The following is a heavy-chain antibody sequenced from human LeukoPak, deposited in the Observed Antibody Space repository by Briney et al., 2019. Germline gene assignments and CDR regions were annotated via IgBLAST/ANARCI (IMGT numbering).Heavy chain of an antibody. Sequence: SETLSLTCTVSGGSISSYYWNWIRQPPGKGLEWIGYIFYSGSTNYNPSLKSRVTISVDTSKNQFSLKLSSVTAADTAVYYCARDASQDFWSGSAFDPWGQGTLVTVSS. V-gene: IGHV4-59*01. D-gene: IGHD3-3*01. J-gene: IGHJ5*02. CDR3: ARDASQDFWSGSAFDP. CDR2: IFYSGST. CDR1: GGSISSYY.